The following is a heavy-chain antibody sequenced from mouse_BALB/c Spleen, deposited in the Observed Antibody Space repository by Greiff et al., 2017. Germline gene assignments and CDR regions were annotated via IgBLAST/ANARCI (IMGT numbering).Heavy chain of an antibody. Sequence: EVKLMESGGGLVKPGGSLKLSCAASGFTFSSYAMSWVRQTPEKRLEWVASISSGGSTYYPDSVKGRFTISRDNARNILYLQMSSLRSEDTAMYYCARGRYPYSYAMDYWGQGTSVTVSS. D-gene: IGHD2-14*01. CDR2: ISSGGST. CDR3: ARGRYPYSYAMDY. V-gene: IGHV5-6-5*01. CDR1: GFTFSSYA. J-gene: IGHJ4*01.